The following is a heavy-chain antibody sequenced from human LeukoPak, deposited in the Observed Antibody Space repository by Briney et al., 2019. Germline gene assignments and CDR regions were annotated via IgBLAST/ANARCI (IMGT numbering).Heavy chain of an antibody. CDR1: GFTFNTNS. Sequence: GGSLRLSCVASGFTFNTNSMNWVRQAPGKGLEWVASISSSGSYIYYPDSVKGRFTISRDNAKNTLYLQMNSLRAEDTAVYYCARVRGSYSYDAFDIWGQGTMVTVSS. D-gene: IGHD1-26*01. CDR2: ISSSGSYI. V-gene: IGHV3-21*01. J-gene: IGHJ3*02. CDR3: ARVRGSYSYDAFDI.